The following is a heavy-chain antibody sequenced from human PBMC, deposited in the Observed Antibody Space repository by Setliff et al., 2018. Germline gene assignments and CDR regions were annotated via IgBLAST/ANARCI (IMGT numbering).Heavy chain of an antibody. CDR3: ARYNPLGGYSNYGCMDV. J-gene: IGHJ6*02. D-gene: IGHD4-4*01. Sequence: SETLSLTCTVSGGSISSGSYYWSWIRQPAGKGLEWIGRIYTSGSTNYNPSLKSRGTISVDTSKNQFSLKLSSVTAADTAVYYCARYNPLGGYSNYGCMDVWGQGTTVTVSS. CDR1: GGSISSGSYY. V-gene: IGHV4-61*02. CDR2: IYTSGST.